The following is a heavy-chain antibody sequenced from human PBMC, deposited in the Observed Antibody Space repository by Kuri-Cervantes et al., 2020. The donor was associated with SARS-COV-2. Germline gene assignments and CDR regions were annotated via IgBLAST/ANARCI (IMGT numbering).Heavy chain of an antibody. J-gene: IGHJ4*02. V-gene: IGHV1-18*01. CDR2: ISAYNGNT. CDR1: GYTFTSYG. D-gene: IGHD2-15*01. Sequence: ASVKVSCKASGYTFTSYGISWVRQAPGQGLEWMGWISAYNGNTNYAQKLEGRVTMTTDTSTSTAYMELRSLRSDDTAVYYCARVYCSGGSCYSLDHWGQGTLVTVSS. CDR3: ARVYCSGGSCYSLDH.